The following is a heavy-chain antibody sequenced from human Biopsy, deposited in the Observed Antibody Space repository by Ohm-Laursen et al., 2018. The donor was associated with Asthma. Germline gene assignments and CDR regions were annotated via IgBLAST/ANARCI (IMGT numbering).Heavy chain of an antibody. V-gene: IGHV3-30*03. D-gene: IGHD3-22*01. Sequence: SLRLSCAAPGFVFRQCVMHWVRPGPAKGREWVALVSSDGHNKYYEDSVKGRFTISRDNSRNRLYLQINRLTVEDSAVYFCARQSGQDYGDSSGFDIWGQGTKVAVSS. J-gene: IGHJ3*02. CDR1: GFVFRQCV. CDR3: ARQSGQDYGDSSGFDI. CDR2: VSSDGHNK.